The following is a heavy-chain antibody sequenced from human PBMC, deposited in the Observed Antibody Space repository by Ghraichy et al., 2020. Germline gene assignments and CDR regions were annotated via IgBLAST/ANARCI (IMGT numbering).Heavy chain of an antibody. V-gene: IGHV3-30*04. Sequence: GESLNISCAASGFTFSSYAMHWVRQAPGKGLEWVTVISYDGSNKYYADSVKGRFTISRDNSKNTLYLQMNSLRAEDTAVYYCARETYYYDSSGYIPGGYFDYWGQGTLVTVSS. D-gene: IGHD3-22*01. CDR3: ARETYYYDSSGYIPGGYFDY. CDR2: ISYDGSNK. J-gene: IGHJ4*02. CDR1: GFTFSSYA.